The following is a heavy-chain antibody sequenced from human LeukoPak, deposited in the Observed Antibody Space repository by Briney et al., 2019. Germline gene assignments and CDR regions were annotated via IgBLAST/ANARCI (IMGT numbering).Heavy chain of an antibody. Sequence: ASVKVSCKASGGTFRTYSISWVRQAPGQGLEWMGRIIPVLDISNYAQNFLGRVTITADESTSIAYMELSSLSSEDTAVYYCARFYYDSNAYYYGFDHWGQGTLVTVSS. V-gene: IGHV1-69*02. CDR3: ARFYYDSNAYYYGFDH. D-gene: IGHD3-22*01. CDR1: GGTFRTYS. CDR2: IIPVLDIS. J-gene: IGHJ4*02.